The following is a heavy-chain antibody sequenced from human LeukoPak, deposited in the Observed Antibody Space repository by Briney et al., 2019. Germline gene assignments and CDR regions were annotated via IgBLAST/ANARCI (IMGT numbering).Heavy chain of an antibody. CDR2: ISYDGSNK. J-gene: IGHJ3*02. CDR1: GFTFSSYG. D-gene: IGHD5-18*01. CDR3: AKSTDTAMGLDAFDI. V-gene: IGHV3-30*18. Sequence: GGSLRLSCAASGFTFSSYGMHWVRQAPGKGLEWVAVISYDGSNKYYADSVKGRFTISRDNSKNTLYLQMNSLRAEDTAVYYCAKSTDTAMGLDAFDIWGQGTMVTVSS.